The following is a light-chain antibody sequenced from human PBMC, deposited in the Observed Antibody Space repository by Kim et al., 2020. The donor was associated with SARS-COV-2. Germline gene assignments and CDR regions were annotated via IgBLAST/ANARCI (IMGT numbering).Light chain of an antibody. CDR3: AAWDDSLDGWV. Sequence: GHGVTSSCSGSASNIGNHSVNWYQHVPGTAPKLLIYSHDLRPSGVPDRFSASKSGTSASLAISGLQSEDEAYFYCAAWDDSLDGWVFGGGTQLTVL. J-gene: IGLJ3*02. V-gene: IGLV1-44*01. CDR1: ASNIGNHS. CDR2: SHD.